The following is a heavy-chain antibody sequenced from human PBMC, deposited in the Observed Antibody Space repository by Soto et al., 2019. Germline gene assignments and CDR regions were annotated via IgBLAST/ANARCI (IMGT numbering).Heavy chain of an antibody. J-gene: IGHJ6*02. D-gene: IGHD2-15*01. Sequence: ASVKVSCKASGYTFTSYGISWVRQAPGQGLEWMGWISAYNGNTNYAQKLQGRVTMTTDTSTSTAYMELRSLRSDDTAVYYCARDSPGVATTFYYYYGMDVWGQGTTVTVSS. CDR3: ARDSPGVATTFYYYYGMDV. V-gene: IGHV1-18*04. CDR2: ISAYNGNT. CDR1: GYTFTSYG.